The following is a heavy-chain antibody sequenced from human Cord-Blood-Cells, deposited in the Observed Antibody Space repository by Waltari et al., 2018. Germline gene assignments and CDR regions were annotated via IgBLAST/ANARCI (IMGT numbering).Heavy chain of an antibody. V-gene: IGHV4-59*01. CDR1: GGSISSYY. CDR3: ARDGIQLWDALDI. CDR2: IYYSGST. J-gene: IGHJ3*02. D-gene: IGHD5-18*01. Sequence: QVQLQESGPGLVKPSETLSLTCTVSGGSISSYYWSWIRQPPGKGLEWIGYIYYSGSTNDNPALKSRVTISVDTSKNQCSLKLSSVTAADTAVYYCARDGIQLWDALDIWGQGTMVTVSS.